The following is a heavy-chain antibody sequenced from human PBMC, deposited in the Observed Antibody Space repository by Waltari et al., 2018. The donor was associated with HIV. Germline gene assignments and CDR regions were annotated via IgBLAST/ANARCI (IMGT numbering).Heavy chain of an antibody. J-gene: IGHJ2*01. CDR1: GASIISPYW. D-gene: IGHD3-9*01. CDR3: ARLASTGYYNGGYFDL. V-gene: IGHV4-4*02. Sequence: QVTLQESGPGLVKPSGTLSLTCDVSGASIISPYWWSWVGQPPGKGMGGMGEIHGRGSNNDTASRRSRGIISRDQSRNQFSLDVTSVTAADTAVYYCARLASTGYYNGGYFDLWGRGTLVTVSS. CDR2: IHGRGSN.